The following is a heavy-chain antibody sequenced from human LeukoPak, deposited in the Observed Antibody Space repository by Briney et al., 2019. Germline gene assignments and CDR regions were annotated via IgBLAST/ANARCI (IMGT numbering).Heavy chain of an antibody. V-gene: IGHV4-39*01. CDR3: ARVVAAVNWFDP. CDR1: GGSLSSSSYY. CDR2: IYYSGST. Sequence: PSETLSLTCTVSGGSLSSSSYYWGWVRQPPGTGLEWIGSIYYSGSTYYNPSLKSRVTISVDTSKNQFSLKLSSVTAADTAVYYCARVVAAVNWFDPWGQGTLVTVSS. D-gene: IGHD2-15*01. J-gene: IGHJ5*02.